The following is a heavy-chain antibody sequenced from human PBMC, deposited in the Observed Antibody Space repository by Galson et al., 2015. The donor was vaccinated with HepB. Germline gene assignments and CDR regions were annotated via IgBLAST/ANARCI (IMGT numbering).Heavy chain of an antibody. CDR1: GFTFSSYG. J-gene: IGHJ6*02. V-gene: IGHV3-30*18. D-gene: IGHD6-13*01. CDR3: AKERSSSWYSLTGYYYYGMDV. CDR2: ISYDGSNK. Sequence: SLRLSCAASGFTFSSYGMHWVRQAPGKGLEWVAVISYDGSNKYYADSVKGRFTISRDNPKNTLYLQMNSRSAEDTAVYYCAKERSSSWYSLTGYYYYGMDVWGQGTTVTVSS.